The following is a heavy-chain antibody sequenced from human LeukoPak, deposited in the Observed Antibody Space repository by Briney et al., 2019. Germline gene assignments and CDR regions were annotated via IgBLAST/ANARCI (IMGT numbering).Heavy chain of an antibody. CDR1: GFTFRSYI. CDR2: ISSSGSSI. Sequence: GGSLRLSCVASGFTFRSYIMNWVRQAPGKGLEWVSYISSSGSSIYYADSVKVRFTISRDHAKNSLYLQMSSLRDEDTSVYYCATVFMGDWYFNLWGGYRLVSVSS. J-gene: IGHJ2*01. V-gene: IGHV3-48*02. D-gene: IGHD3-16*01. CDR3: ATVFMGDWYFNL.